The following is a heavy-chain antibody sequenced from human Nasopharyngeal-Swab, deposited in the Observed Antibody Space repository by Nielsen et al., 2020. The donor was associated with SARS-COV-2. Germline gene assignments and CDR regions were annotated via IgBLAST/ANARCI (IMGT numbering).Heavy chain of an antibody. CDR1: GYTFTSYY. V-gene: IGHV1-46*01. CDR2: INPSGGST. D-gene: IGHD2-2*01. CDR3: ARGYCSSTSCYVRGNYFAY. J-gene: IGHJ4*02. Sequence: ASVKVSCKASGYTFTSYYMHWVRQAPGQGLEWMGIINPSGGSTSYAQKFQGRVTMTRDTSTSTVYMELSSLRSEDTAVYYCARGYCSSTSCYVRGNYFAYWGQGTLVTVSS.